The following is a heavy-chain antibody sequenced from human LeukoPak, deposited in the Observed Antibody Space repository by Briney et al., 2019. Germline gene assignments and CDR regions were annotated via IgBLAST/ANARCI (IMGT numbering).Heavy chain of an antibody. J-gene: IGHJ4*02. CDR3: AKDQPFHGY. CDR1: GFTFSSYG. CDR2: ISYDGSNK. D-gene: IGHD2-2*01. V-gene: IGHV3-30*18. Sequence: PGRSLRLSCAASGFTFSSYGMHSVRQAPGKGLEWVAVISYDGSNKYYADSVKGRFTISRDNSKNTLYLQMNSLRAEDTAVYYCAKDQPFHGYWGQGTLVTVSS.